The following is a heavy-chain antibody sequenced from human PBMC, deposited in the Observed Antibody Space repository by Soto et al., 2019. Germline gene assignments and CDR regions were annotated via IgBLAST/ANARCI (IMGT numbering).Heavy chain of an antibody. D-gene: IGHD3-22*01. V-gene: IGHV3-30*02. CDR1: GFTFSAYG. CDR3: AKHQWSGTYYDSSGYF. Sequence: GGSLRLSCAASGFTFSAYGMHWVRQAPGKGLEWVAFIPYDGSDRYYADSVKGRFTISRDHSKNTLYLLMNSLRAEDTAVYYCAKHQWSGTYYDSSGYFWGQGTLVTVSS. J-gene: IGHJ4*02. CDR2: IPYDGSDR.